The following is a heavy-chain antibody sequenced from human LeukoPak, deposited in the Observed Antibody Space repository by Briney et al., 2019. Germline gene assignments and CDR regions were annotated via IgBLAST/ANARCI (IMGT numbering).Heavy chain of an antibody. CDR3: ARGRDGSSPWYFDY. CDR1: GGSINSYY. Sequence: PSETLSLTCTVSGGSINSYYWSWIRQPPGKRLEWIGFIYSSGSTDYNPSLESRVTISLDTSKNQFSLKMTSVTAADTAVYYCARGRDGSSPWYFDYWGQGTLVTVSS. D-gene: IGHD5-24*01. V-gene: IGHV4-59*01. J-gene: IGHJ4*02. CDR2: IYSSGST.